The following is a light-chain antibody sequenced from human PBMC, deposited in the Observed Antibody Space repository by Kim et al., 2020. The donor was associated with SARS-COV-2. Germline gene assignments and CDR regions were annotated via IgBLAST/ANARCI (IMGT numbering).Light chain of an antibody. CDR2: YDS. V-gene: IGLV3-21*04. CDR3: QVWDSSSDHRV. Sequence: AAGKTARITCGGNNMGSKSVHGYQQEPGQAPVLVIYYDSDRPSGIPERFSGSNSGNTATLTISRVEAGDEADYYCQVWDSSSDHRVFGGGTQLTVL. CDR1: NMGSKS. J-gene: IGLJ3*02.